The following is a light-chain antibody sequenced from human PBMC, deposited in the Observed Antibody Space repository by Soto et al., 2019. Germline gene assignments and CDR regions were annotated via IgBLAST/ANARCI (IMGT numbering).Light chain of an antibody. Sequence: EIVLTQSPGTLSLSPGETATLSCRASQTVTSYFAWDQQKPGQAPRLLIYGASSRATGIPDRFSGSGSGTDFTLTTNGLEPEDFAVYYCQQYGYSPRTFGQGTKVEIK. CDR3: QQYGYSPRT. J-gene: IGKJ1*01. CDR2: GAS. CDR1: QTVTSY. V-gene: IGKV3-20*01.